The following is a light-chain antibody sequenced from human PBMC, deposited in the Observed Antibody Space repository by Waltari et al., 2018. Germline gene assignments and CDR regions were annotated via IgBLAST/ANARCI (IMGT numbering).Light chain of an antibody. J-gene: IGKJ1*01. V-gene: IGKV4-1*01. CDR2: WAS. Sequence: DIVMTQSPDSLAVSLGERATINCKSSQSVLYSSNNKNCLAWYQKKPGQPPKLLIYWASTRESGVPDRFSGSGSGTDFTLTISSLQAEDVAVYYCQQYYSTPTFGQGTKVEIK. CDR3: QQYYSTPT. CDR1: QSVLYSSNNKNC.